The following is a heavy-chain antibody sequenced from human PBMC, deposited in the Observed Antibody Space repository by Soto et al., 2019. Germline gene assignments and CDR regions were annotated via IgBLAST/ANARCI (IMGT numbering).Heavy chain of an antibody. V-gene: IGHV1-3*01. Sequence: ASVKVSCKASGYTFTSYAMHWVRQAPGQRLEWMGWINAGNGNTKYSQKFQGRVTITRDTSASTAYMELSSLRSEDTAVYYCAKVYGGIVVVPAAPEDAFDIWGQGTMVTVSS. CDR3: AKVYGGIVVVPAAPEDAFDI. D-gene: IGHD2-2*01. CDR1: GYTFTSYA. CDR2: INAGNGNT. J-gene: IGHJ3*02.